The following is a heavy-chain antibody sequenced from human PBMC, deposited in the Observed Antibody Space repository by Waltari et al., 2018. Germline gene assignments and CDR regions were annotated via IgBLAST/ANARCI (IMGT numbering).Heavy chain of an antibody. CDR2: MNPNNGNT. V-gene: IGHV1-8*03. CDR3: ARGGDYYDDGDAFDI. J-gene: IGHJ3*02. CDR1: GYTFTSYD. Sequence: QVQLVQSGAEVKKPGASVKVSCKASGYTFTSYDLNWVRQATGQGLEWMGWMNPNNGNTDDAQKYQGRVTITRNTSISTAYMELSSLRSEDTAVYYCARGGDYYDDGDAFDIWGQGTMVTVSS. D-gene: IGHD3-22*01.